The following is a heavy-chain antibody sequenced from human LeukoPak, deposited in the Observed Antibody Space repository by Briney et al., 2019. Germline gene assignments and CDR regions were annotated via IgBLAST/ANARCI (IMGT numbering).Heavy chain of an antibody. J-gene: IGHJ6*03. D-gene: IGHD2-2*01. Sequence: GGSLRLSCAASGFTVSSNYMSWVRQAPGKGLEWVSAISGSGGSTYYADSVKGRFTISRDNSKNTLYLQMNSLRAEDTAVYYCARDRGSTHYYYYMDVWGKGTTVTVSS. CDR3: ARDRGSTHYYYYMDV. CDR1: GFTVSSNY. V-gene: IGHV3-23*01. CDR2: ISGSGGST.